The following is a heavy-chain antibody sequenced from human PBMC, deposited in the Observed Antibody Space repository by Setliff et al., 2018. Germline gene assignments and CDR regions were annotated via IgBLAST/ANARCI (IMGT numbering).Heavy chain of an antibody. CDR1: GGSISSSNW. CDR3: ARGKERITMIVVVTSGAFDI. D-gene: IGHD3-22*01. J-gene: IGHJ3*02. V-gene: IGHV4-4*02. CDR2: INHSGST. Sequence: PSETLSLTCAVSGGSISSSNWWSWVRQPPGKGLEWIGEINHSGSTNYNPSLKSRVTISVDTSKNQFSLKLSSLTAAETAGYYCARGKERITMIVVVTSGAFDIWGQGAMVTVSS.